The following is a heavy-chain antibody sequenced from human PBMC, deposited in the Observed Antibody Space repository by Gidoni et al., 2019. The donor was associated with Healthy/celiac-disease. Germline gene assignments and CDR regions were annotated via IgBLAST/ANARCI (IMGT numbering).Heavy chain of an antibody. V-gene: IGHV3-53*02. CDR2: IYTGGST. J-gene: IGHJ5*02. CDR3: ARGVAAAGIRGWFDP. Sequence: EVQLVETGGGLIQPGGSLRLSCAASGFTVSSNYMSWVRQAPGKGLEWVSLIYTGGSTYYADSVKGRFTISRDSSKNTLYLQMNSLRAEDTAVYYCARGVAAAGIRGWFDPWGQGTLVTVSS. D-gene: IGHD6-13*01. CDR1: GFTVSSNY.